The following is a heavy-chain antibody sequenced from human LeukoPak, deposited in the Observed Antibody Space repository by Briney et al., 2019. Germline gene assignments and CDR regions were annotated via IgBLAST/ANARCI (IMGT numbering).Heavy chain of an antibody. CDR1: GFTFSSSA. CDR2: IYSGGST. J-gene: IGHJ4*02. V-gene: IGHV3-66*01. Sequence: GGSLRLSCAASGFTFSSSAMSWVRQAPGKGLEWVSVIYSGGSTYYADSVKGRFTISRDNSKNTLYLQMNSLRAEDTAVYYCARDYYGSGSYDYWGQGTLVTVSS. D-gene: IGHD3-10*01. CDR3: ARDYYGSGSYDY.